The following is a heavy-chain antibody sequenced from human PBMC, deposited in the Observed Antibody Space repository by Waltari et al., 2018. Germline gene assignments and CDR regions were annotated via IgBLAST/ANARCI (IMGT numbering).Heavy chain of an antibody. D-gene: IGHD2-2*01. CDR1: GGSIRGGNQF. J-gene: IGHJ5*01. CDR2: ISGSGNT. CDR3: ARHADRGPAICGFDS. Sequence: LQLQESGPGLVKPSATLSLTCTFSGGSIRGGNQFWDWIRQPPGEGLEWIGSISGSGNTNYNPSLRSRVTISVDTSKNQFSLKLSSVTAADTAVYFCARHADRGPAICGFDSWGQGTLVTVSS. V-gene: IGHV4-39*01.